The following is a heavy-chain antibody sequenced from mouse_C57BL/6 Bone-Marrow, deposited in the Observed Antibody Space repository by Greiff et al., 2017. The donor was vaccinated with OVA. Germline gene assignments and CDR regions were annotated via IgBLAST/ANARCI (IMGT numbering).Heavy chain of an antibody. J-gene: IGHJ3*01. V-gene: IGHV5-4*01. CDR3: ARDQFHYYGSSSWFAY. D-gene: IGHD1-1*01. CDR1: GFTFSSYA. CDR2: ISDGGSYT. Sequence: DVHLVESGGGLVKPGGSLKLSCAASGFTFSSYAMSWVRQTPEKRLEWVATISDGGSYTYYPDNVKGRFTISRDNAKNNLYLQMSHLKSEDTAMYYCARDQFHYYGSSSWFAYWGQGTLVTVSA.